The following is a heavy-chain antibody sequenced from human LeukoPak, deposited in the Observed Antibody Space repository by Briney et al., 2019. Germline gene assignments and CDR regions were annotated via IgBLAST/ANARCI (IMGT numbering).Heavy chain of an antibody. D-gene: IGHD6-19*01. CDR1: GLSFSTFA. J-gene: IGHJ4*02. V-gene: IGHV3-23*01. CDR3: ASGGSIAVATPLDY. Sequence: GGSLRLSCAASGLSFSTFAMSWVRQGPARGLEWVSSIRGNGETFYADSVKGRFTISRDNSKNTLYLQMNSLRAEDTAVYYCASGGSIAVATPLDYWGQGTLVTVSS. CDR2: IRGNGET.